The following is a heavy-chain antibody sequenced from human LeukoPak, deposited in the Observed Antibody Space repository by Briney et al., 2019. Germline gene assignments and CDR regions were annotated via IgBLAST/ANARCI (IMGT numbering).Heavy chain of an antibody. Sequence: SETLSLTCAVSGSSITSNYFWGWIRQPPGTALEWIATIYYSWGMYFNPSLKSRVTVSLDASKNQFSLKMTSLTAADPAIYYCARNLTAGFFDYWGQGIMVTVSS. CDR1: GSSITSNYF. D-gene: IGHD1-14*01. J-gene: IGHJ4*02. CDR2: IYYSWGM. V-gene: IGHV4-38-2*01. CDR3: ARNLTAGFFDY.